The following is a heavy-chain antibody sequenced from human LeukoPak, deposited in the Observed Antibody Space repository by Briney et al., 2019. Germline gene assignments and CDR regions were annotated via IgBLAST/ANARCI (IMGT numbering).Heavy chain of an antibody. CDR1: DGSISNYY. V-gene: IGHV4-59*08. CDR3: ARNSAVATSRSWFDP. D-gene: IGHD6-19*01. CDR2: AYYSGST. J-gene: IGHJ5*02. Sequence: PSGTLSLTCSVFDGSISNYYWSWIRQPPGKGLEWIGYAYYSGSTTYNPSLESRVTISVDTSKNQFSLKLTAVTAADTAVYYCARNSAVATSRSWFDPWGQGTLVTVSS.